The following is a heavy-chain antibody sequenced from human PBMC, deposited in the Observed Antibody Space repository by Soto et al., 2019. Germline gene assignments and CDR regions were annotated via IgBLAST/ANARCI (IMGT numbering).Heavy chain of an antibody. CDR2: IIPIFGTA. J-gene: IGHJ4*02. Sequence: QVQLVQSGAEVKKPGSSVKVSCKASGGTFSSYAISWVRQAPGQGLEWMGGIIPIFGTANYAQKFQGRVTITADESTSTAYMELSSLGSEDTAGYYCARDLAVHIAVAGTGDYWGQGTLVTVSS. D-gene: IGHD6-19*01. V-gene: IGHV1-69*01. CDR3: ARDLAVHIAVAGTGDY. CDR1: GGTFSSYA.